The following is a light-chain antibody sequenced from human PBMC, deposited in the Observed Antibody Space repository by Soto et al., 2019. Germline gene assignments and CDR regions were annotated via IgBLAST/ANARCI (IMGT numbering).Light chain of an antibody. V-gene: IGKV3-15*01. CDR2: GAS. Sequence: EIVMTQSPATLSVSPGDGATLSCRAGQSVSTNLAWYQQKPGQAPRVLIYGASTRATNIPARFSGSGSGTDFTLNISSLQSEDFALYYCQHYNNWPTFGQGTKVDI. CDR1: QSVSTN. J-gene: IGKJ1*01. CDR3: QHYNNWPT.